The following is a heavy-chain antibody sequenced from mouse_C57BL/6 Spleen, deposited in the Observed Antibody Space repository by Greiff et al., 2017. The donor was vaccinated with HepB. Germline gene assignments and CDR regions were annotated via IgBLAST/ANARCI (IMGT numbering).Heavy chain of an antibody. J-gene: IGHJ3*01. CDR2: IRSKSNNYAT. D-gene: IGHD3-2*02. CDR1: GFSFNTYA. V-gene: IGHV10-1*01. CDR3: VRTAQGAWFAY. Sequence: EVKLQESGGGLVQPKGSLKLSCAASGFSFNTYAMNWVRQAPGKGLEWVARIRSKSNNYATYYADSVKDRFTISRDDSESMLYLQMNNLKTEDTAMYYCVRTAQGAWFAYWGQGTLVTVSA.